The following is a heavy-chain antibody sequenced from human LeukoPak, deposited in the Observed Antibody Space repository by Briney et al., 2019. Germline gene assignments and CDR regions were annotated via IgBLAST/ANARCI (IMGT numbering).Heavy chain of an antibody. CDR2: INHSGST. J-gene: IGHJ4*02. CDR3: ARAPTSKGGFDY. CDR1: GGSFSGYY. D-gene: IGHD2-15*01. Sequence: PSETLSLTCVVYGGSFSGYYWSWIRQPPGKGLEWIGEINHSGSTNYNPSLKSRVTISVDTSKNQFSLKLSSVTAADTAVYYCARAPTSKGGFDYWGQGTLVTVSS. V-gene: IGHV4-34*01.